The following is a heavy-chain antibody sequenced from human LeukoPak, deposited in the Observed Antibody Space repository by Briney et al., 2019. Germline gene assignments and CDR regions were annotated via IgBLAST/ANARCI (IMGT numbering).Heavy chain of an antibody. J-gene: IGHJ4*02. CDR2: ISAYNGNT. Sequence: ASVKVSCKASGGTFSSYAISLVRQAPGQGLEWMGWISAYNGNTNYAQKLQGRVTMTTDTSTSTAYMELRSLRSDDTAAYYCARVKRLAIFGVWGQGTLVTVSS. V-gene: IGHV1-18*01. CDR3: ARVKRLAIFGV. CDR1: GGTFSSYA. D-gene: IGHD3-3*01.